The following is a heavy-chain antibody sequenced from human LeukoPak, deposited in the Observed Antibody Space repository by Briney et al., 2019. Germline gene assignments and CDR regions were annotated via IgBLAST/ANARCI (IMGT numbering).Heavy chain of an antibody. CDR1: GYSISSGHY. V-gene: IGHV4-38-2*01. CDR2: IYHSGGT. J-gene: IGHJ4*02. Sequence: SETLSLTCAVSGYSISSGHYWGWIRQPPAKGLEWIGSIYHSGGTYYNPSLKSRVTISVDTSKNQFSLKMKSVTAADTAVYAGFTPAVDYCSQGTLVTVSS. D-gene: IGHD3-10*01. CDR3: FTPAVDY.